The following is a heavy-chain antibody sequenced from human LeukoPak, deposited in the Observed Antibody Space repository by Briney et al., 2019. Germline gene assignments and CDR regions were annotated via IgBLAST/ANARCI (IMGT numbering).Heavy chain of an antibody. V-gene: IGHV4-34*01. Sequence: GSLRLSCAASGFTFSSYWMSWVRQPPGKGLEWIGEINHSGSTNYNPSLKSRVTISVDTSKNQFSLKLSSVTAADTAVYYCARGVTFWGQGTLVTVSS. D-gene: IGHD2-21*02. J-gene: IGHJ4*02. CDR3: ARGVTF. CDR2: INHSGST. CDR1: GFTFSSYW.